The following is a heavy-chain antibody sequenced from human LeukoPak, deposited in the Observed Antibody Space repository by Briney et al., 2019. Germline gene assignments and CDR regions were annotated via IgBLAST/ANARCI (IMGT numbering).Heavy chain of an antibody. CDR1: GFTFKWYA. V-gene: IGHV3-30*04. CDR3: ARSGEDYYDSSGSNWFDP. J-gene: IGHJ5*02. D-gene: IGHD3-22*01. Sequence: PGRSLRLSCEASGFTFKWYAMHWVRQAPGKGLEWVAVVSSDGTTKYYADSVKGRFTISRDNSKNTLYLQMNSLRAEDTAVYYCARSGEDYYDSSGSNWFDPWGQGTLVTVSS. CDR2: VSSDGTTK.